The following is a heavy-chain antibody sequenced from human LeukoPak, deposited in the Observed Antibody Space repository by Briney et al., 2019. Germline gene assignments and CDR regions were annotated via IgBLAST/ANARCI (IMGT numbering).Heavy chain of an antibody. J-gene: IGHJ4*02. CDR3: AKDRMVYGY. CDR2: VSESGVRT. Sequence: GGSLRLSCAASGFTFNNYAMTWVRQSPGKGLEWVSRVSESGVRTDYAASVKGRFTVSRDNSKNMVYLQMNSLRAEDTAVYYCAKDRMVYGYWGQGTLVAVSS. CDR1: GFTFNNYA. V-gene: IGHV3-23*01. D-gene: IGHD2-8*01.